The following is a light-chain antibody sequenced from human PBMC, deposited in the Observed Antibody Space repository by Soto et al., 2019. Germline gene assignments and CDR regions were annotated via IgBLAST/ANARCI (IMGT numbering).Light chain of an antibody. V-gene: IGKV3-15*01. CDR2: GAS. Sequence: EIVMTQSPATLSVYPGERATLSCRASQSVSSNLAWYQQKPGQAPRLLIYGASTRATGIPARFSGSGSGKEFTLTISSQQSEDFAGYYCQQYNNWPPVTFGGGTKVEIK. J-gene: IGKJ4*01. CDR1: QSVSSN. CDR3: QQYNNWPPVT.